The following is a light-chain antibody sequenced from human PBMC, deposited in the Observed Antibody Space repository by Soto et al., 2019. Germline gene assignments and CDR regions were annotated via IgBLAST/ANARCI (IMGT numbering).Light chain of an antibody. CDR1: QSVRSSY. CDR2: GAS. J-gene: IGKJ5*01. Sequence: ESVLTQSPGTLSLSPGERATLSCRASQSVRSSYLAWYQQNPGQAPSLLSYGASRRATGIQDRFIGSGSGTDLTLTFSRLEPEDFAVYCCKEYDSSPIGFGQGTRLEI. CDR3: KEYDSSPIG. V-gene: IGKV3-20*01.